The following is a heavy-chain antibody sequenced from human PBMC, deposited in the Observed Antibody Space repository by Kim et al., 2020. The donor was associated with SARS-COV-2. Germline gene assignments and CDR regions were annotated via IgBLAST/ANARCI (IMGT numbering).Heavy chain of an antibody. V-gene: IGHV4-34*01. J-gene: IGHJ4*02. CDR1: GGSFSGYY. CDR2: INHSGST. CDR3: ARGQYYYDSSGSVPILSARGYYFDY. D-gene: IGHD3-22*01. Sequence: SETLSLTCAVYGGSFSGYYWSWIRQPPGKGLEWIGEINHSGSTNYNPSLKSRVTISVDTSKNQFSLKLSSVTAADTAVYYCARGQYYYDSSGSVPILSARGYYFDYWGQGTLVTVSS.